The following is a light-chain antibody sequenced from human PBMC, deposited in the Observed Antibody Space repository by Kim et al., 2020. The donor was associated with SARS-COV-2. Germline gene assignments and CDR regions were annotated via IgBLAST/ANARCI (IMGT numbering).Light chain of an antibody. CDR2: DAS. CDR3: QQRGIWPPIT. V-gene: IGKV3-11*01. J-gene: IGKJ5*01. CDR1: RSVYTS. Sequence: SPGEKATLSCRASRSVYTSLAWYQQRPGQPPRLRIYDASNRATGIPARFRGSGSGTDFTLTISGLEPEDFAVYYCQQRGIWPPITFGQGTRLEIK.